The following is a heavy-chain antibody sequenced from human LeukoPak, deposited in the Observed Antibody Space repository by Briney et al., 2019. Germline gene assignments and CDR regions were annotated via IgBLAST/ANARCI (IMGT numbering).Heavy chain of an antibody. CDR3: AEIAVAGTGEVDY. CDR2: ISSSSSTI. V-gene: IGHV3-48*04. CDR1: GFTFSSYS. D-gene: IGHD6-19*01. J-gene: IGHJ4*02. Sequence: PGGSLRLSCAASGFTFSSYSMNWVRQAPGKGLEWVSYISSSSSTIYYADSVKGRFTISRDNAKNSLYLQMNSLRAEDTAVYYCAEIAVAGTGEVDYWGQGTLVTVSS.